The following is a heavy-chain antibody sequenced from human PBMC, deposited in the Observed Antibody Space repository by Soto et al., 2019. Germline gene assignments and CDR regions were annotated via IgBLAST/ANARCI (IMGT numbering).Heavy chain of an antibody. V-gene: IGHV1-69*13. CDR2: IIPIFGTA. J-gene: IGHJ4*02. CDR1: GGTFSSYA. D-gene: IGHD3-22*01. Sequence: SVKVSCKASGGTFSSYAISWVRQAPGQGLEWMGGIIPIFGTANYAQKFQGRVTITADESTSTAYMELSSLRSEDTAVYYCARGLLGYYYDSSGYPEDGYFDYWGQGTLVTVSS. CDR3: ARGLLGYYYDSSGYPEDGYFDY.